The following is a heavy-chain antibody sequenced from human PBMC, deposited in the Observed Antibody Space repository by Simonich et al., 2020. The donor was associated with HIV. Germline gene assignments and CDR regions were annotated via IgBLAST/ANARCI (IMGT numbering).Heavy chain of an antibody. Sequence: QVQLVQSGPEVKKPGASVKVSCKASGYTFSNYGISWVRQAPGQGLEWMGWIRVYNGDTKYAQKIQDRVTMGTDTSTSTAYMELRSLRSDDTAVYYCARDDKGGQQLVGIWGQGTLVTVSS. CDR3: ARDDKGGQQLVGI. D-gene: IGHD6-13*01. CDR2: IRVYNGDT. J-gene: IGHJ4*02. V-gene: IGHV1-18*01. CDR1: GYTFSNYG.